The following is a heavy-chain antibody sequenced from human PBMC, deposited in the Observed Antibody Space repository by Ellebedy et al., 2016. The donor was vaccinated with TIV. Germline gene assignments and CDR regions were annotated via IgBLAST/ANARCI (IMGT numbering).Heavy chain of an antibody. Sequence: GGSLRLSXAASGFTFDDYAMHWVRQAPGKGLEWVSGISWNSGSIGYADSVKGRFTISRDNAKNSLYLQMNSLRAEDTALYYCAKDLGYCSSTSCYYYYYGMDVWGQGTTVTVSS. CDR2: ISWNSGSI. D-gene: IGHD2-2*01. V-gene: IGHV3-9*01. CDR3: AKDLGYCSSTSCYYYYYGMDV. CDR1: GFTFDDYA. J-gene: IGHJ6*02.